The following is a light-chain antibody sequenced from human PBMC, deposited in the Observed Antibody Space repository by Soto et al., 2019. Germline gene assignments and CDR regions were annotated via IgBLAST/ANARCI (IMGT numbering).Light chain of an antibody. CDR1: QSVSSY. CDR2: DAS. Sequence: EIVLTQSPATLSLSPGERATLSCRASQSVSSYLAWYQQKPGQAPRLLIYDASNRATGIPARFSGSGYGTDLPLTISSLQPEDFPVYYGQQRSNWPPYTFGQGNKLEI. CDR3: QQRSNWPPYT. V-gene: IGKV3-11*01. J-gene: IGKJ2*01.